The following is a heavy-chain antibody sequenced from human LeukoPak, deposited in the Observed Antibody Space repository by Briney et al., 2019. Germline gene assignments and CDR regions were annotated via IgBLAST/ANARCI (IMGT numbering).Heavy chain of an antibody. CDR1: GFPFNAYN. V-gene: IGHV3-30*02. CDR3: ARGRFNYDVSGYSSFYH. CDR2: IRNDETEI. J-gene: IGHJ4*02. Sequence: GGSLRLSCAAPGFPFNAYNIHWIRQAPGRGLEWVSFIRNDETEIHYADFAKGRFTISRDKSKNSVFLQMNSLRPDDTAVYYCARGRFNYDVSGYSSFYHWGQGTLVTVSS. D-gene: IGHD3-22*01.